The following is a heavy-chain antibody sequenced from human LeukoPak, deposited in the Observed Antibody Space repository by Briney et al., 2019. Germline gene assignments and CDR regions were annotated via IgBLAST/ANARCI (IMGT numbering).Heavy chain of an antibody. D-gene: IGHD3-10*01. CDR1: GFTFSDKW. CDR2: ISPDGSTI. J-gene: IGHJ3*02. CDR3: ARDHFGYGAFDI. V-gene: IGHV3-74*01. Sequence: PGGSLRLSCAASGFTFSDKWMHWVRQAPGKGLLWVSRISPDGSTISYADSVKGRFTISRDNAKNTVYLQMNSLRAEDTAVYYCARDHFGYGAFDIWGQGTMVTVSS.